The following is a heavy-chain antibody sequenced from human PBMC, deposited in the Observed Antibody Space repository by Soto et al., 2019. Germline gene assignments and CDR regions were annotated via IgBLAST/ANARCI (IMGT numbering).Heavy chain of an antibody. J-gene: IGHJ5*02. CDR1: GGSISSSSYY. CDR3: ARQKCSGGSCYPTSYLSRFDP. CDR2: IYYSGST. Sequence: SETLSLTCTVSGGSISSSSYYWGWIRQPPGKGLEWFGSIYYSGSTYYNPSLKSRVTISVDTSKNQFSLKLSSVTAADTAVYYCARQKCSGGSCYPTSYLSRFDPWGQGTLVTVSS. D-gene: IGHD2-15*01. V-gene: IGHV4-39*01.